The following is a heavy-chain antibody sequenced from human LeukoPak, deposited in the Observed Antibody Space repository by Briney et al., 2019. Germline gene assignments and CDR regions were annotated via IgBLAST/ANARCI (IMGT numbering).Heavy chain of an antibody. V-gene: IGHV3-30-3*01. CDR2: ISYDGSNK. J-gene: IGHJ5*02. D-gene: IGHD6-13*01. CDR3: ARDRSSLYSSSWYVNWFDP. CDR1: GFTFSSYA. Sequence: GRSLRLSCAASGFTFSSYAMHWVRQAPGKGLEWVAVISYDGSNKYYADSVKGRFTFSRDNSKNTLYLQMNSLRAEDTAVYYCARDRSSLYSSSWYVNWFDPWGQGTLVTVSS.